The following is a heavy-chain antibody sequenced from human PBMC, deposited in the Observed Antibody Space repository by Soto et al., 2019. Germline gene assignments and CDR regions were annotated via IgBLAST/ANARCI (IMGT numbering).Heavy chain of an antibody. CDR2: INHSGRT. D-gene: IGHD3-3*01. Sequence: PSETLSLTCAVYGGSFSCYFWSWIRQPPGKGLEWIGEINHSGRTNYNPSLKSRVTISVDTSKSQFSLKLSSVTAADTAVYYCARGRKYYDFWSGYSHPRYYFNYWGQGIRVTVSS. J-gene: IGHJ4*02. CDR3: ARGRKYYDFWSGYSHPRYYFNY. V-gene: IGHV4-34*01. CDR1: GGSFSCYF.